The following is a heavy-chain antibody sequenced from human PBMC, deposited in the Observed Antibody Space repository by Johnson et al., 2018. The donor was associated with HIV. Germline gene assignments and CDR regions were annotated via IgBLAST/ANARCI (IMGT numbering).Heavy chain of an antibody. CDR2: INWNGGST. Sequence: VQLVESGGGLVQPGWSLRLSCAASGFTFSSYSMHWVRQAPGEGLEWVSGINWNGGSTGHADSVKGRFTISRDNARNSLFLQMNSLRAEDTACYYCAKGPILDDGFDIWGQGTMVTVSS. D-gene: IGHD3-3*01. CDR3: AKGPILDDGFDI. J-gene: IGHJ3*02. V-gene: IGHV3-20*04. CDR1: GFTFSSYS.